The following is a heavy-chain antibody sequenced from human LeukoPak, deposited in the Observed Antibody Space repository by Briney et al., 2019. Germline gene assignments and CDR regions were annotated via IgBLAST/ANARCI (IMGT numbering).Heavy chain of an antibody. CDR2: INPNDDDT. J-gene: IGHJ4*02. Sequence: ASVKVSCKASGYTFTDSYMHWVRHAPGQGFEWMGWINPNDDDTNYAQKFQGRVTMTRDTSISTAHMEVSRLRSDDTAVYYCARANFLYCSSTTCLFDYWGQGTLVTVSS. CDR1: GYTFTDSY. V-gene: IGHV1-2*02. CDR3: ARANFLYCSSTTCLFDY. D-gene: IGHD2-2*01.